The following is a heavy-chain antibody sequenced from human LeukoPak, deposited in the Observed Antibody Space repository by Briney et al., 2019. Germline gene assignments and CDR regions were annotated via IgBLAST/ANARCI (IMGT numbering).Heavy chain of an antibody. CDR2: IWYDGSNK. CDR3: ARDDRDSSGYYYHDY. CDR1: GFTFSNYG. Sequence: GGSLRLSCAASGFTFSNYGMHWVRQAPGKGLEWVAVIWYDGSNKYYADSVKGRFTISGDNSKNTLYLQMNSLRAEDTAVYYCARDDRDSSGYYYHDYCGQGTLVTVSS. D-gene: IGHD3-22*01. J-gene: IGHJ4*02. V-gene: IGHV3-33*01.